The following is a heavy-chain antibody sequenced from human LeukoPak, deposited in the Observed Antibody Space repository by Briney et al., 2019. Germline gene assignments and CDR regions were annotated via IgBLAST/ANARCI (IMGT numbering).Heavy chain of an antibody. CDR1: GGSISSYY. V-gene: IGHV4-59*01. Sequence: SETLSLTCTVSGGSISSYYWSWIRQPPGKVLEWIGYIYYSGSTNYNPSLKSRVTISVDTSKNQFSLKLSSVTAADTAVYYCARDAFYYMDVWGKGTTVTVSS. CDR2: IYYSGST. CDR3: ARDAFYYMDV. J-gene: IGHJ6*03.